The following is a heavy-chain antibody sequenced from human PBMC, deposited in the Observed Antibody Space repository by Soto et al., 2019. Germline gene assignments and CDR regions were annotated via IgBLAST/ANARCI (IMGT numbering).Heavy chain of an antibody. Sequence: QVQLVQSGAEVKKTGASVKVSCKASGYTFTSYYMHWVRQAPGQGLEWMGIINPSGGSTSYAQKFQGRVTMTRDTSTSTVYMELSSLRSEDTAVYYCAREIYCSGGSCYSSYYYYGMDVWGQGTTVTVSS. CDR2: INPSGGST. CDR1: GYTFTSYY. V-gene: IGHV1-46*01. D-gene: IGHD2-15*01. J-gene: IGHJ6*02. CDR3: AREIYCSGGSCYSSYYYYGMDV.